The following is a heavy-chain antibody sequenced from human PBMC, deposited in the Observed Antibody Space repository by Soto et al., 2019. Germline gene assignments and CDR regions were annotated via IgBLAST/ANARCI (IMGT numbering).Heavy chain of an antibody. CDR2: IYYSGST. J-gene: IGHJ6*04. CDR1: GGSISSSSYY. D-gene: IGHD3-10*01. CDR3: ERSITMVRGVIWGYYYGTDV. Sequence: SETLSLTCTVSGGSISSSSYYWGWIRQPPGKGLEWIGSIYYSGSTYYNPSLKSRVTISVDTSKNQFSLKLSSVAAADTAVYYCERSITMVRGVIWGYYYGTDVRGKGTTVTVSS. V-gene: IGHV4-39*01.